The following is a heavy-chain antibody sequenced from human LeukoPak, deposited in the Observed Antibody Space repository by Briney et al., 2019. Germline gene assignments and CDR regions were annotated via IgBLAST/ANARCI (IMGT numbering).Heavy chain of an antibody. CDR1: GFTFNNYA. J-gene: IGHJ4*02. D-gene: IGHD2/OR15-2a*01. CDR3: VSFYETY. V-gene: IGHV3-74*01. Sequence: PGGSLRLSCAASGFTFNNYAMNWVRQAPGKGLVWVSHINSDGSWTSYADSVKGRFTISKDNAKNTVYLQMNNLRAEDTAVYYCVSFYETYWGRGTLVTVSS. CDR2: INSDGSWT.